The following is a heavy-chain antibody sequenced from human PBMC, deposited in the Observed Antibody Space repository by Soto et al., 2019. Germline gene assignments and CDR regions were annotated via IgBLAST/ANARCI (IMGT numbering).Heavy chain of an antibody. V-gene: IGHV3-48*02. D-gene: IGHD2-21*02. Sequence: GSLRLSCVGSGFSFRDHSMNWVRQPPGKGLQWISYISSSSENIYYADSVKGRFTVTRDNAKNTLFLQMNSLRDDDSAIYYCARLPKGGVVTGWGQGSLVTVSS. CDR1: GFSFRDHS. CDR3: ARLPKGGVVTG. J-gene: IGHJ4*01. CDR2: ISSSSENI.